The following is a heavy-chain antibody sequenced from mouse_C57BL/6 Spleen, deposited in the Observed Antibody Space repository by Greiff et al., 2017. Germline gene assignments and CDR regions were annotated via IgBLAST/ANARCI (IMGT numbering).Heavy chain of an antibody. CDR1: GYTFTSYG. J-gene: IGHJ4*01. V-gene: IGHV1-81*01. CDR3: AGTAQATPNYYAMDY. Sequence: VQLQQSGAELARPGASVKLSCKASGYTFTSYGISWVKQRTGQGLEWIGEIYPRSGNTYYNEKFKGKATLTADKSSSTAYMELRSLTSEDYAVYFCAGTAQATPNYYAMDYWGQGTSVTVSS. D-gene: IGHD3-2*02. CDR2: IYPRSGNT.